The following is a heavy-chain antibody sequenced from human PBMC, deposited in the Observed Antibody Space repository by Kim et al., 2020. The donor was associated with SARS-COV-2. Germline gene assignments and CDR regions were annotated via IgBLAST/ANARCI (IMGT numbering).Heavy chain of an antibody. V-gene: IGHV3-23*01. CDR1: GFTFSNYA. D-gene: IGHD2-15*01. CDR2: ISGGGGST. J-gene: IGHJ4*02. Sequence: GGSLRLSCAASGFTFSNYAMSWVRQAPGKGLGGVVSISGGGGSTYYADSVKGRFTISRDNSKDTLYLQMNSLRAEDTAVYYCARRSTDIVVVVARLDYWGQGTLVTVSS. CDR3: ARRSTDIVVVVARLDY.